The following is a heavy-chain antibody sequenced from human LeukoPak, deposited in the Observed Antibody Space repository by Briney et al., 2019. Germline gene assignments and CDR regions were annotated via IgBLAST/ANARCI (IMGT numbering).Heavy chain of an antibody. CDR2: INPSGGTT. CDR3: ARNVGSGFDI. V-gene: IGHV1-46*01. D-gene: IGHD1-26*01. Sequence: ASVKVSCKATGYTFTNYYIHWVRQAPGQGLEWMGMINPSGGTTSYAQKFQGRVTMTRDTSTSTVYMQLSSLRSEDTDVYYCARNVGSGFDIWGQGTMVTVSS. CDR1: GYTFTNYY. J-gene: IGHJ3*02.